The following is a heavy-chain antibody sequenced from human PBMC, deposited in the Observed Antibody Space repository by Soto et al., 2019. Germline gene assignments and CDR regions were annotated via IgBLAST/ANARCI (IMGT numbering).Heavy chain of an antibody. V-gene: IGHV1-69*04. CDR3: ARDFDYGSGFSTDY. Sequence: ASVKVSCKASGGTFSSYTISWVRQAPGQGLEWMGRIIPILDIANYAQKFQGRVTITADKSTSTAYMGLSSLRSEDTAVYYCARDFDYGSGFSTDYWGQGTLVTVSS. CDR1: GGTFSSYT. D-gene: IGHD3-10*01. J-gene: IGHJ4*02. CDR2: IIPILDIA.